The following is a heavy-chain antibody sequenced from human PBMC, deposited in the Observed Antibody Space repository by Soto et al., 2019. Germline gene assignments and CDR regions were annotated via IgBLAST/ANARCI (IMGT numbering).Heavy chain of an antibody. CDR2: IIASFGTA. V-gene: IGHV1-69*13. CDR1: GGTFSSYS. CDR3: ARERGCRYGTNYYYYAMDA. J-gene: IGHJ6*02. Sequence: SVKVSCKASGGTFSSYSISWVRQAPGQGLEWMGGIIASFGTANYAQKFQGRVTITADESTSTAYMELSSLRSEDTAVYYCARERGCRYGTNYYYYAMDAWGQGTTVTV. D-gene: IGHD5-18*01.